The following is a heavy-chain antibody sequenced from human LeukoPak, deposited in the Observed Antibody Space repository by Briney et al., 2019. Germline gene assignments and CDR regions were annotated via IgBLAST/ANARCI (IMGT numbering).Heavy chain of an antibody. V-gene: IGHV3-11*01. D-gene: IGHD5-12*01. CDR1: GFTFSDYY. CDR3: ARVNRAGYVVATIEMGRNYYYYMDV. J-gene: IGHJ6*03. CDR2: ISSSGSTI. Sequence: PGGSLRLSCAASGFTFSDYYMSWIRQAPGKGLEWVSYISSSGSTIYYADSVKGRFTISRDNAKNSLYLQMNSLRAEDTAVYYCARVNRAGYVVATIEMGRNYYYYMDVWGKGTTVTVSS.